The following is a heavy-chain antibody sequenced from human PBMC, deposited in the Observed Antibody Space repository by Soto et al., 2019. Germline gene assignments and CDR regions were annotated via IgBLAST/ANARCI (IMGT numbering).Heavy chain of an antibody. CDR2: MNPNSGNT. V-gene: IGHV1-8*01. CDR1: GYTFTSYD. Sequence: ASVKVSCKASGYTFTSYDINWVRQATGQGLGWMGWMNPNSGNTGYAQKFQGRVTMTRNTSISTAYMELSSLRSEDTAVYYCARSYDSSGYYLPWGQGTLVTVSS. CDR3: ARSYDSSGYYLP. J-gene: IGHJ5*02. D-gene: IGHD3-22*01.